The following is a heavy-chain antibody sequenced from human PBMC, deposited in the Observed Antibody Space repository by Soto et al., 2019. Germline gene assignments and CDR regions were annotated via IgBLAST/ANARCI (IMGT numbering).Heavy chain of an antibody. Sequence: PHRHSKGAAGFTCSNYASAWIRQTTGEGPEWVSTIGGGDDIFYAESVQGRFIISRDDSRSTMYLQMDNLRVEDTAIFFCAKDSISYNGIYVAFDVCGQGIVVTVSS. D-gene: IGHD3-3*02. CDR3: AKDSISYNGIYVAFDV. V-gene: IGHV3-23*01. CDR2: IGGGDDI. J-gene: IGHJ3*01. CDR1: GFTCSNYA.